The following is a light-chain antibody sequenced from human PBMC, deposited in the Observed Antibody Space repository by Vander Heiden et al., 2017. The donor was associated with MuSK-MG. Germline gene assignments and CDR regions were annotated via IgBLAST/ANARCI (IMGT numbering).Light chain of an antibody. V-gene: IGLV1-47*02. CDR3: AAWDDSRSGWV. Sequence: SVLPQPPSASGTPGQRVTIPCSGRSSNIGSNYVYWYQQRPGTAPKLLIYSNNQRPSGVPDRFSGSKSGTSASLAISGLRAEEEADYYCAAWDDSRSGWVFGGGTKLTVL. CDR2: SNN. J-gene: IGLJ3*02. CDR1: SSNIGSNY.